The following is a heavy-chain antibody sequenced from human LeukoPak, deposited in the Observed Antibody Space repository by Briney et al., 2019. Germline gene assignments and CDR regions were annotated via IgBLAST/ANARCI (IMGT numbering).Heavy chain of an antibody. CDR2: IYPGDSDT. D-gene: IGHD3-10*01. CDR1: GYTFSNYW. V-gene: IGHV5-51*01. J-gene: IGHJ4*02. Sequence: GESLKISCKASGYTFSNYWIGWVRQMPGKGLEWMGIIYPGDSDTRYSPSFQGQVTISADKSISTAYLQWSSLKASDTAMYYCARDGSGSYYRGDYFDYWGQGTLVTVSS. CDR3: ARDGSGSYYRGDYFDY.